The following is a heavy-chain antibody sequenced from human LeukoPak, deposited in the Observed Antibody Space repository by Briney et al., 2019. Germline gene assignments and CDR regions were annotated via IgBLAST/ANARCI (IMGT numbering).Heavy chain of an antibody. CDR3: ARESRYYNDSSGIDY. J-gene: IGHJ4*02. D-gene: IGHD3-22*01. CDR1: GFTFSSYG. V-gene: IGHV3-33*01. Sequence: GGSLRLSCAASGFTFSSYGMHWVRQAPGKGLEWVAVIWYDGSNKYYADSVKGRFTISRDNSKNTLYLQMNSLRAEDTAVYYCARESRYYNDSSGIDYWGQGTLVTVSS. CDR2: IWYDGSNK.